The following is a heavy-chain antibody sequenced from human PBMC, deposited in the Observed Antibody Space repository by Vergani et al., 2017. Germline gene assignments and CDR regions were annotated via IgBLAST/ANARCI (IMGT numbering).Heavy chain of an antibody. CDR3: ARSRVTTPFDAFDI. CDR2: IWYDGSKK. Sequence: QVQLVESGGGVVQPGRSLRLSCAASGFTFSSYGMHWVRQAPGKGLEWVAVIWYDGSKKYYADSVKGRFTISRDNSKNTLYLQMNSLRAEDTAVYYCARSRVTTPFDAFDIWGQGTMVTVSS. CDR1: GFTFSSYG. J-gene: IGHJ3*02. V-gene: IGHV3-33*01. D-gene: IGHD4-17*01.